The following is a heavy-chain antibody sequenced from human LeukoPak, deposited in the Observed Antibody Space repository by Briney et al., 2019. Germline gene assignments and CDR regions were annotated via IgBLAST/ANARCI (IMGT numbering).Heavy chain of an antibody. D-gene: IGHD6-13*01. Sequence: PGGSLRLSCAASGFTFSSYSMNWVRQAPGKGLEWVSYISSSSSTIYYADSVKGRFTISRDNAKNSLYLQMNSLRAEDTAVYYCARDLTTASSPTNWFDPWGQGTLVTVSS. CDR3: ARDLTTASSPTNWFDP. V-gene: IGHV3-48*04. CDR1: GFTFSSYS. CDR2: ISSSSSTI. J-gene: IGHJ5*02.